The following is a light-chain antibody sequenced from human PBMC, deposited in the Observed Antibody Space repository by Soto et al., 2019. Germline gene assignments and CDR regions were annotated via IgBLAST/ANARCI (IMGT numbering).Light chain of an antibody. CDR2: AAS. V-gene: IGKV1-39*01. CDR1: QSISNY. Sequence: DIQMTQSPSSLSASVGDRVTITCRASQSISNYLNWYHQKPGKAPKLLMYAASSWQSVVPSRFGGSGSGTDFTLTISSLKTEDLATYYCQQSYSPPRTFGQGTKVEIK. J-gene: IGKJ1*01. CDR3: QQSYSPPRT.